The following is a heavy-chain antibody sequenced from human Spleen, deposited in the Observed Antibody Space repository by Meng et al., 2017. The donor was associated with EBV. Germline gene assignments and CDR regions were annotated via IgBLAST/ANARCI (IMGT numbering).Heavy chain of an antibody. V-gene: IGHV4-4*02. CDR2: IYHSGPT. D-gene: IGHD4-17*01. J-gene: IGHJ4*02. Sequence: PGREEPSGTLPLTRAVSGDSMDSSNWGTWVRQPPGKGLEWSGEIYHSGPTNYNPSLKSRVTMSVDKSKNQFSLKMNSVTAADAAVYYCARGDRASMTTVTSLVYWGQGTLVTVSS. CDR1: GDSMDSSNW. CDR3: ARGDRASMTTVTSLVY.